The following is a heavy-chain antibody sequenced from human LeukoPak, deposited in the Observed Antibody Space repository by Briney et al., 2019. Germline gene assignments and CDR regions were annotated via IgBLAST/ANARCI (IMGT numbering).Heavy chain of an antibody. Sequence: SETLSLTCAVYGGSFSGYHWSWIRQPPGKELEWIGEINHSGSTNYNPSLKSRVTISVDTSKNQFSLKLSSVTAADTAVYYCARGRLEWLSEWDNWFDPWGQGTLVTVSS. D-gene: IGHD3-3*01. CDR3: ARGRLEWLSEWDNWFDP. V-gene: IGHV4-34*01. CDR2: INHSGST. CDR1: GGSFSGYH. J-gene: IGHJ5*02.